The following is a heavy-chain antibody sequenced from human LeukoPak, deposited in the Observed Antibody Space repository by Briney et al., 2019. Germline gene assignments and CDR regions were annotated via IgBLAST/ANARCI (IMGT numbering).Heavy chain of an antibody. J-gene: IGHJ4*02. CDR1: GFIVTNNY. D-gene: IGHD2/OR15-2a*01. Sequence: GGSLRLSCAASGFIVTNNYMSWVRQAPGKGLEWVSVIYTGGTAYYADSVKGRFSISRDHSKNTLYLQMNSLRAEDTAVYYCAKMNSRKGKKGGDYFDYWGQGTLVTVSS. V-gene: IGHV3-53*01. CDR3: AKMNSRKGKKGGDYFDY. CDR2: IYTGGTA.